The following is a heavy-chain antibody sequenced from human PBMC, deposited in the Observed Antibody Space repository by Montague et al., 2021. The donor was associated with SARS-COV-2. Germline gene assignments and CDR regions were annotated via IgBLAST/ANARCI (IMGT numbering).Heavy chain of an antibody. J-gene: IGHJ4*02. V-gene: IGHV4-59*02. D-gene: IGHD4-17*01. CDR3: ARENTVTTFGGPYYIDS. Sequence: SETLSLTCIVSGSSVRSYYWSWIRQPPGKGLEWIGYIYDSGSTNYNPSLKSRVTISVDTSKSQFSLKLSSVTAADTAVYYCARENTVTTFGGPYYIDSWGLGTLVTVSA. CDR2: IYDSGST. CDR1: GSSVRSYY.